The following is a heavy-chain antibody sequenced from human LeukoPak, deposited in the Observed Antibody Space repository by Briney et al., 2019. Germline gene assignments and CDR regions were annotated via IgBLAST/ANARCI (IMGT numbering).Heavy chain of an antibody. D-gene: IGHD3-22*01. CDR1: GGSISSGSYY. J-gene: IGHJ5*02. CDR3: ARVGHYYDSSGYYVNLFDP. Sequence: SETLSLTCTVSGGSISSGSYYWSWIRQPAGKGLEWIGRIYTSGSTNYNPSLKSRVTISVDTSKNQFSLKLSSVTAADTAVYYCARVGHYYDSSGYYVNLFDPWGQGTLVTVSS. V-gene: IGHV4-61*02. CDR2: IYTSGST.